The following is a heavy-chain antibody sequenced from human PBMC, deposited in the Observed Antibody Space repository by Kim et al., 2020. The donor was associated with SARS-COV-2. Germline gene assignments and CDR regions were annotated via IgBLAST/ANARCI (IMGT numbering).Heavy chain of an antibody. Sequence: GSLRLSCAASGFTFSSYAMSWVRQAPGKGLEWVSAISGSGGSTYYADSVKGRFTISRDNSKNTLYLQMNSLRAEDTAVYYCAKDWAPRLWGVGVVVAARGAFDYWGQGTLVTVSS. CDR3: AKDWAPRLWGVGVVVAARGAFDY. D-gene: IGHD2-15*01. J-gene: IGHJ4*02. V-gene: IGHV3-23*01. CDR1: GFTFSSYA. CDR2: ISGSGGST.